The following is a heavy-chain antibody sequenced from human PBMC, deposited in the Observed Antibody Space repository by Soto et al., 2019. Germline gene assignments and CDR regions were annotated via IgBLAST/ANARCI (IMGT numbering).Heavy chain of an antibody. J-gene: IGHJ4*02. CDR2: INPNSGGT. V-gene: IGHV1-2*04. D-gene: IGHD6-13*01. Sequence: ASVKVSCKASGYTFTGYYMHWVRQAPGQGLEWMGWINPNSGGTNYAQKFQGWVTMTRDTSISTAYMELSRLRSDDTAVYYCARRHSSSWYYFDYWAQGTLVTVSS. CDR3: ARRHSSSWYYFDY. CDR1: GYTFTGYY.